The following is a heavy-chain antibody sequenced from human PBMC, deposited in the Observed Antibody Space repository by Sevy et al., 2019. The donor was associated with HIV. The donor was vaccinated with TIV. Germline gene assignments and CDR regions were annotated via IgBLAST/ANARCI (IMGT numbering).Heavy chain of an antibody. J-gene: IGHJ6*02. D-gene: IGHD3-9*01. CDR3: ARDSYYDILTGSHYYYYGMDV. V-gene: IGHV3-21*01. CDR2: ISSSSSYI. Sequence: GGSLRLSCAASGFTFSSYSMNWVRQAPGKGQEWVSSISSSSSYIYYADSVKGRFTISRDNAKNSLYLQMNSLRAEDTAVYYCARDSYYDILTGSHYYYYGMDVWGQGTTVTVSS. CDR1: GFTFSSYS.